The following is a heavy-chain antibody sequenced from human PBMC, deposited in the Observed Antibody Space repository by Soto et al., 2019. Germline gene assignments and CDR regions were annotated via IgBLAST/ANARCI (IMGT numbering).Heavy chain of an antibody. D-gene: IGHD3-3*01. CDR1: GFTFSSYE. V-gene: IGHV3-48*03. CDR3: ARAYYDFWSGYYPGNWFDP. CDR2: ISSSGSTI. J-gene: IGHJ5*02. Sequence: GSLRLSCAASGFTFSSYEMNWVRQAPGKGLEWVSYISSSGSTIYYADSVKGRFTISRDNAKNSLYLQMNSLRAEDTAVYYCARAYYDFWSGYYPGNWFDPWGQGTLVTVSS.